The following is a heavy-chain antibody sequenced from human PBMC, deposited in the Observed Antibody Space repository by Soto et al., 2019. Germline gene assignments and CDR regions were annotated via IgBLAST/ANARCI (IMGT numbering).Heavy chain of an antibody. J-gene: IGHJ4*02. CDR3: AGYDYVWGSYRYSSACFDY. V-gene: IGHV1-69*06. Sequence: QVQLVQSGAEVKKPGSSVKVSCKASGGTFSSYAISWVRQAPGQGLEWMGGIIPIFGTANYAQKFQGRVTITADKSTSTAYMELSSLRSEDTAVYYCAGYDYVWGSYRYSSACFDYWGQGTLVTVSS. CDR2: IIPIFGTA. D-gene: IGHD3-16*02. CDR1: GGTFSSYA.